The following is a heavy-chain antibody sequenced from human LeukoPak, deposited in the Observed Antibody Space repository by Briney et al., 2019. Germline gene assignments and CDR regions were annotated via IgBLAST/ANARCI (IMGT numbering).Heavy chain of an antibody. V-gene: IGHV3-11*01. J-gene: IGHJ3*02. CDR2: LTSRSSGSTK. Sequence: GGSLRLSCAATGFIFSDYYMSWIRQAPGKGLEWISYLTSRSSGSTKYYADSVKGRFSISRDNAKNSLYLQMNSLRVEDTAVYYCAKFRYSSGWYSNAFDIWGQGTMVTVSS. CDR3: AKFRYSSGWYSNAFDI. CDR1: GFIFSDYY. D-gene: IGHD6-19*01.